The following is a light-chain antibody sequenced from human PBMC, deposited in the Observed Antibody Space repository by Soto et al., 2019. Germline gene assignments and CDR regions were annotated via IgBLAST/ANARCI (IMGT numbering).Light chain of an antibody. CDR2: WAS. V-gene: IGKV4-1*01. CDR1: QSVLLSSNNKNY. Sequence: DIVMTQSPDSLAVSLGERATINCKSSQSVLLSSNNKNYLAWYQQKPGQPPKLLISWASTRESGVPDRFSGSGSGTDFTLTISSLQAEDVGVYYCQQYYSTPQTFGQGTKVEIK. J-gene: IGKJ1*01. CDR3: QQYYSTPQT.